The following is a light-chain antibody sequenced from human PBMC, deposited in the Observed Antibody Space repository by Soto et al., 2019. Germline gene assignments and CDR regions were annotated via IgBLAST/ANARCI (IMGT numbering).Light chain of an antibody. CDR3: QQYGSSPG. CDR2: GAS. V-gene: IGKV3-20*01. Sequence: EIVMTQSPATLSVSPGERVSLSCRASQSVRTNLAWYQHRPGQAPRLLIYGASNRATGFPARFSGGGSGPDFTLTISRLEPEDFAVYYCQQYGSSPGFGGGTKVDIK. J-gene: IGKJ4*01. CDR1: QSVRTN.